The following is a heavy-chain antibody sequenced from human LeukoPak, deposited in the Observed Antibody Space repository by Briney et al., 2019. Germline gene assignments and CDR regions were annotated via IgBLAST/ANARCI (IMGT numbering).Heavy chain of an antibody. CDR2: IYPSGTT. CDR3: ASPGIAVAGNDAFDI. V-gene: IGHV4-38-2*02. CDR1: GYSISSGYY. D-gene: IGHD6-19*01. J-gene: IGHJ3*02. Sequence: PSETLSLTCTVSGYSISSGYYWGWIRPPPGKGLEWIGNIYPSGTTYYNPSLKTRVTISVDTSKNQFSLKLSSVTAADTAVYYCASPGIAVAGNDAFDIWGQGTMVTVSS.